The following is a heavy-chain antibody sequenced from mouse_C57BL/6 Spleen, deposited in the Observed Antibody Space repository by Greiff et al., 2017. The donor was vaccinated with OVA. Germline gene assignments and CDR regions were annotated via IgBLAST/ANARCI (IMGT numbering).Heavy chain of an antibody. D-gene: IGHD1-1*01. CDR3: ASGRLEFAY. J-gene: IGHJ3*01. Sequence: QVQLQQPGAELVKPGASVKLSCKASGYTFTSYWMPWVKQRPGQGLEWIGEIDPSDSYTNYNQKFKGKATLTVDTSSSTAYMHLSSLTSEDSAVYYCASGRLEFAYWGQGTLVTVSA. V-gene: IGHV1-50*01. CDR2: IDPSDSYT. CDR1: GYTFTSYW.